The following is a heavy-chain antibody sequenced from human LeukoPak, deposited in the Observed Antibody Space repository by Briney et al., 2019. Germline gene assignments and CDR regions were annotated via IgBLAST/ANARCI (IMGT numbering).Heavy chain of an antibody. D-gene: IGHD5-12*01. Sequence: GASVKVSCKVSGYTLTEFSMHWVRQAPGQGLEWMGGFDPEDGETIYAQKFQGRVTMTEDTSTDTAYMELSSLRSEDTAVYYCATGPSGYDLGADYWGQGTLVTVSS. CDR1: GYTLTEFS. J-gene: IGHJ4*02. V-gene: IGHV1-24*01. CDR2: FDPEDGET. CDR3: ATGPSGYDLGADY.